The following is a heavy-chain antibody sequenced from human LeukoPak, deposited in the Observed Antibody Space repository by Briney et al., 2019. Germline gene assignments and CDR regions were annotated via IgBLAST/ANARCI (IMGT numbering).Heavy chain of an antibody. CDR1: GYTFTGYY. V-gene: IGHV1-2*02. J-gene: IGHJ5*02. Sequence: GASVKVSCKASGYTFTGYYMHWVRQAPGQGLEWMGWINPNSGGTNYAQKFQGRVTMTRDTSISTAYMELSRLRSDDTAVYYCASGFYCSSTSCYDWFDPWGQGTLVTVSS. CDR3: ASGFYCSSTSCYDWFDP. D-gene: IGHD2-2*01. CDR2: INPNSGGT.